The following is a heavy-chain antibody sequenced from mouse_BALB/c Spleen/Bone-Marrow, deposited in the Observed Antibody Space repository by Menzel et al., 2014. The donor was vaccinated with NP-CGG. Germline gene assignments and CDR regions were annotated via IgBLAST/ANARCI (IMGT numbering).Heavy chain of an antibody. V-gene: IGHV1S81*02. J-gene: IGHJ3*01. CDR3: TTLGRFAY. Sequence: VQLQQSGAELVKPGVSVKLSCKASGYTFXNYYMYWVKQRPGQDLEWIGEISPSNGGTNFNEKFKSKATLTVDKSSSTAYMQLSSLTSEDSAVYYCTTLGRFAYWGQGTLVTVSA. CDR2: ISPSNGGT. CDR1: GYTFXNYY. D-gene: IGHD4-1*01.